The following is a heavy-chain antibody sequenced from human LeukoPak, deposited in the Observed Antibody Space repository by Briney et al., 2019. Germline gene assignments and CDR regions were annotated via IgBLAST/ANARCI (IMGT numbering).Heavy chain of an antibody. J-gene: IGHJ4*02. CDR3: ARQGVIAQPFDY. CDR2: ISPGDSDF. V-gene: IGHV5-51*01. Sequence: GESLKISCKASGYSFTTYCIGWVRQLPGKNPEWMGIISPGDSDFRYSPSFQGQVTISVDKSISTAYLQWSSLKASDTAMYYCARQGVIAQPFDYWGQGTLVTVSS. D-gene: IGHD2-21*01. CDR1: GYSFTTYC.